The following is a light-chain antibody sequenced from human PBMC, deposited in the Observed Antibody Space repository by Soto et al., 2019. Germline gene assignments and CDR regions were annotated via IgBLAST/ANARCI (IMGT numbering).Light chain of an antibody. CDR1: SSDIGSYNL. Sequence: QSALTQPASVSGSPGQSITISCTGSSSDIGSYNLVSWCQQHPGKAPKLMIFEGSHRPTGVSNRFSGSKSGNTASLTISGLQAEDEADYYCCSYASRNTLVFGGGTKLTVL. V-gene: IGLV2-23*01. CDR3: CSYASRNTLV. CDR2: EGS. J-gene: IGLJ2*01.